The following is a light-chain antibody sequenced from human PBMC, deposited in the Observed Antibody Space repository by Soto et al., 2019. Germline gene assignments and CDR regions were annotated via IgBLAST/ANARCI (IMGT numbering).Light chain of an antibody. CDR3: CSYAGSVV. J-gene: IGLJ2*01. Sequence: QSVLTQPASVSGSPGQSITISCTGTSSDVGSYNLVSWYQQHPGKAPKLMIYEVSKRPSGVSNRFSGSKSGNTASLTISGLQAEDEADYYCCSYAGSVVFGGGTKPTVL. V-gene: IGLV2-23*02. CDR2: EVS. CDR1: SSDVGSYNL.